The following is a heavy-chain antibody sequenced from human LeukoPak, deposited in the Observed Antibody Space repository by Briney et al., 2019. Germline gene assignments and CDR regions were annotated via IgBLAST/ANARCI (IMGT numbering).Heavy chain of an antibody. CDR3: ARYSSGCDY. Sequence: PSETLSLTCTVSGGSISDNYWSWIRQPPGKGLEWIGYIYYSGSTNYNPSLKSRVTISVDTSKNQFSLKLSSVTAADTAVYYCARYSSGCDYWGQGTLVTVSS. CDR1: GGSISDNY. V-gene: IGHV4-59*08. CDR2: IYYSGST. J-gene: IGHJ4*02. D-gene: IGHD6-19*01.